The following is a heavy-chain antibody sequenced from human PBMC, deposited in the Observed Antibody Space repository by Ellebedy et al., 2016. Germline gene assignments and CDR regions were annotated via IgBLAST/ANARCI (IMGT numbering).Heavy chain of an antibody. D-gene: IGHD2-15*01. CDR3: ARGVGSGWFDP. J-gene: IGHJ5*02. V-gene: IGHV3-13*01. CDR1: GFSFSSYE. CDR2: ISPTGGT. Sequence: GESLKISCAVSGFSFSSYEMHWVRQVAGKGLEWVSAISPTGGTFYADSVKGRFTISRDNSKNTLYLQMNSLRAEDTAVYYCARGVGSGWFDPWGQGTLVTVSS.